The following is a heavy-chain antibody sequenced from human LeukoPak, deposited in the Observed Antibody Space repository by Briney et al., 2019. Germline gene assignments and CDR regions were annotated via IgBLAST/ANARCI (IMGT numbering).Heavy chain of an antibody. CDR1: GFTFSDYY. CDR2: ISSSGSTI. V-gene: IGHV3-11*01. Sequence: GGSLRLSCAASGFTFSDYYMSWIRQAPGKGLEWVSYISSSGSTIYYADSVKGRFTISRDNAKNSLYLQMNSLRAEDAAVYYCARDNYYGSGSYGFDYWGQGTLVTVSS. D-gene: IGHD3-10*01. J-gene: IGHJ4*02. CDR3: ARDNYYGSGSYGFDY.